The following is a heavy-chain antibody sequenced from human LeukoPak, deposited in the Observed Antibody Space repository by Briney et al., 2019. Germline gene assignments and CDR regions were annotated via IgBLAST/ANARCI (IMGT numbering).Heavy chain of an antibody. CDR2: IIPIFGTA. Sequence: SVKVSCKASGGTFSSYAISWVRQAPGQGLEWMGGIIPIFGTANYAQKFQGRVTITADESTSTAYMELSGLRSEDTAVYYCARTSGYSYGPFDYWGQGTLVTVSS. CDR3: ARTSGYSYGPFDY. CDR1: GGTFSSYA. D-gene: IGHD5-18*01. V-gene: IGHV1-69*13. J-gene: IGHJ4*02.